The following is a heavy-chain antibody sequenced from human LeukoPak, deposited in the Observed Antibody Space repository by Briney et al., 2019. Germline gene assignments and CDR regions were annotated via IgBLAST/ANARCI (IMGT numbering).Heavy chain of an antibody. CDR2: ISPTGSTT. Sequence: GGSLRLSLLAPGFSFSGPWRHWARHLPGKGLVWVSRISPTGSTTSYADSVKGRFTVSRDNAKNTLYLQVNNLRAEDTAVYYCARGPNSSWSGLDFWGQGTLLTVSS. V-gene: IGHV3-74*01. D-gene: IGHD6-6*01. CDR1: GFSFSGPW. J-gene: IGHJ4*02. CDR3: ARGPNSSWSGLDF.